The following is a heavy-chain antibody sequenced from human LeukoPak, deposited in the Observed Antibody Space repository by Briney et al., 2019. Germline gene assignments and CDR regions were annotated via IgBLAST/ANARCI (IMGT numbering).Heavy chain of an antibody. D-gene: IGHD2-2*02. CDR1: GFTFSSYA. J-gene: IGHJ4*02. V-gene: IGHV3-30*04. CDR2: MSFDVNNK. CDR3: ARGYCTSSSCYNDY. Sequence: GGSLRLSCVTSGFTFSSYAFHWVRQAPGKGLEWVATMSFDVNNKYYADSVRGRFTVSRDNSKNTLYLQMNSLGAEDTAVYSCARGYCTSSSCYNDYWGQGTLVTVSS.